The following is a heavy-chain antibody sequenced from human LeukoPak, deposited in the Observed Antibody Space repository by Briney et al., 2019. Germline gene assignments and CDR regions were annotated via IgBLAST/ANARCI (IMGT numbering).Heavy chain of an antibody. D-gene: IGHD2-15*01. Sequence: GGSLRLSCAASGLTFSSYAMTWVRQAPGKGLEWISSMSSGGSYIYYADSVRGRFTISRDNAKDSLFLLMNSLRVEDTAVHYCARGRPTGSSRRFVVQWGQGTLVTVSS. V-gene: IGHV3-21*06. J-gene: IGHJ4*02. CDR3: ARGRPTGSSRRFVVQ. CDR2: MSSGGSYI. CDR1: GLTFSSYA.